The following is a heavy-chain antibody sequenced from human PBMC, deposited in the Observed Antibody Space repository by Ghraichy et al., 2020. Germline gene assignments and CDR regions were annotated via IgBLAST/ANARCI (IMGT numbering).Heavy chain of an antibody. CDR1: GFTFSDYY. CDR3: ASHLVVGATIPDAFDI. V-gene: IGHV3-11*01. D-gene: IGHD1-26*01. CDR2: ISSSGSTI. Sequence: GGSLRLSCAASGFTFSDYYMSWIRQAPGKGLEWVSYISSSGSTIYYADSVKGRFTISRDNAKNSLYLQMNSLRAEDTAVYYCASHLVVGATIPDAFDIWGQGTMVTVSS. J-gene: IGHJ3*02.